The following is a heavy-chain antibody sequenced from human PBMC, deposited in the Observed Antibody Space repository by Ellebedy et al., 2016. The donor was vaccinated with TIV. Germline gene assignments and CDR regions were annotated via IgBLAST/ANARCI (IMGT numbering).Heavy chain of an antibody. CDR2: ISYDGSNK. J-gene: IGHJ4*02. CDR3: AKENGLYGDYDGGHFDY. CDR1: GFIFNNCG. V-gene: IGHV3-30*18. Sequence: GESLKISXAASGFIFNNCGMHWVRQAPGKGLEWVAVISYDGSNKYYADSVKGRVTISRDNFKNTLYLQMNYLRVEDMAVYYCAKENGLYGDYDGGHFDYWGQGTLVTVSP. D-gene: IGHD4-17*01.